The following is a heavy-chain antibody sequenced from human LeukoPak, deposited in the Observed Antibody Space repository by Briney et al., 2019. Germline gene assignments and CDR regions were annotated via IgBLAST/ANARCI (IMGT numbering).Heavy chain of an antibody. CDR3: ARTYYDILTGWGSFDY. V-gene: IGHV3-7*03. CDR2: IKQDGSEK. J-gene: IGHJ4*02. CDR1: GFTFSNYW. Sequence: GGSLRLSCAASGFTFSNYWMTWVRQTPGKGLEWVANIKQDGSEKYYVDSVKGRFTISRDNAKNSLYLQMNSLRAEDTAVYYCARTYYDILTGWGSFDYWGQGTLVTVSS. D-gene: IGHD3-9*01.